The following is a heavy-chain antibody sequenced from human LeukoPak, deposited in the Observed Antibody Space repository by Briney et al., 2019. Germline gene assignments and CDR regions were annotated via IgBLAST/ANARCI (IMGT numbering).Heavy chain of an antibody. CDR3: ARYSNYAYWFDP. Sequence: SETLSLTCTVSGGSISSGGYYWSWIRQHPGKGLEWIGYIYYSGSTYYNPSLKSRVTISVDTSKNQFSLKLSSVTAADTAVYYCARYSNYAYWFDPWGQGTLVIVSS. CDR1: GGSISSGGYY. D-gene: IGHD4-11*01. J-gene: IGHJ5*02. CDR2: IYYSGST. V-gene: IGHV4-31*03.